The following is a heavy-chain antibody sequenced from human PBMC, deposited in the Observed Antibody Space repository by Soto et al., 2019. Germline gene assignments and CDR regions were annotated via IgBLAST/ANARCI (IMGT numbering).Heavy chain of an antibody. CDR3: ARHEPGYSNDPNWFDP. V-gene: IGHV4-39*01. CDR1: GGSISSSSYY. D-gene: IGHD4-4*01. J-gene: IGHJ5*02. Sequence: QLQLQESGPGLVKPSETLSLTCTVSGGSISSSSYYWGWIRQPPGKGLEWIGSIYYSGSTYYNPSLKSRVNISVDTSKNQFSMKLRSVNAADTAVYYCARHEPGYSNDPNWFDPWGQGTLVTVSS. CDR2: IYYSGST.